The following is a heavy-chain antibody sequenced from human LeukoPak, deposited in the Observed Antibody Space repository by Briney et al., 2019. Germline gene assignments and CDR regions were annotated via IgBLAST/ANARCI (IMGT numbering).Heavy chain of an antibody. CDR1: GYTFTSYY. J-gene: IGHJ4*02. V-gene: IGHV1-46*01. CDR2: INPSGGST. D-gene: IGHD3-10*01. CDR3: ARDSGSGSQEPLYYFDY. Sequence: ASVKVSCKASGYTFTSYYMHWVRQAPGQGLEWMGIINPSGGSTSYAQKFQGRVTMTRDTSTSTVYMELSSLRSEDTAVYYCARDSGSGSQEPLYYFDYWGQGTLVTVSS.